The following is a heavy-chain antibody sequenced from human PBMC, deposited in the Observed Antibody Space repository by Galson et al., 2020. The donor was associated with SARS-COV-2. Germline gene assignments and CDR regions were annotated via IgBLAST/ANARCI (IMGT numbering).Heavy chain of an antibody. V-gene: IGHV3-11*06. J-gene: IGHJ3*02. CDR2: ISKSSSYS. CDR1: GFTFSDYY. Sequence: TGGSLRLSCAASGFTFSDYYMSWIRQAPGKGLEWVSYISKSSSYSKYADFVKGRFTISRDNAKNSLYLQMNSLRAEDTAVYFCARDLQSYAFDIWGQGTMVTVSS. CDR3: ARDLQSYAFDI. D-gene: IGHD6-19*01.